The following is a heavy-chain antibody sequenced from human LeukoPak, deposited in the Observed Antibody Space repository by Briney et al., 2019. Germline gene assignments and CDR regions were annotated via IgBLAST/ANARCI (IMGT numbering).Heavy chain of an antibody. V-gene: IGHV1-46*01. CDR1: GYTFTTYY. CDR2: INPSAGST. CDR3: AREHIVGGATGYFYY. D-gene: IGHD1-26*01. Sequence: ASVKVSCKASGYTFTTYYMHWVRQAPGQGLEWMGLINPSAGSTSYAQKFQGRVTMTRDTSTSTVYMELSSLRSEDTAVYYCAREHIVGGATGYFYYWGQETRVTVSS. J-gene: IGHJ4*02.